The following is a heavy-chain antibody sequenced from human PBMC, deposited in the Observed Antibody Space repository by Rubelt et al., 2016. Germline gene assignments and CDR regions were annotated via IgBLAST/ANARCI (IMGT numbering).Heavy chain of an antibody. D-gene: IGHD3-16*01. CDR2: IYYSGST. J-gene: IGHJ4*02. Sequence: SWIRQPPGKGLEWIGYIYYSGSTNYNPSLKSRVTISVDTSKNQFSLKLSSVTAADTAVYYCARGVWGYGHGPFDFWGQGTPVTVSA. CDR3: ARGVWGYGHGPFDF. V-gene: IGHV4-59*01.